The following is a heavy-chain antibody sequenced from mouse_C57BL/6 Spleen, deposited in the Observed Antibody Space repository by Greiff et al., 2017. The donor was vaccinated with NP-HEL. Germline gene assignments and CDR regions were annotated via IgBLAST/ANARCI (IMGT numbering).Heavy chain of an antibody. CDR3: ARDSPYYGSSYRFAY. Sequence: QIQLQQPGTELVKPGASVKLSCKASGYTFTSYWMHWVKQRPGQGLEWIGNINPSNGGTNYNEKFKSKATLTVDKSSSTAYMQLSSLTSEDSAVYYCARDSPYYGSSYRFAYWGQGTLVTVSA. CDR1: GYTFTSYW. V-gene: IGHV1-53*01. J-gene: IGHJ3*01. D-gene: IGHD1-1*01. CDR2: INPSNGGT.